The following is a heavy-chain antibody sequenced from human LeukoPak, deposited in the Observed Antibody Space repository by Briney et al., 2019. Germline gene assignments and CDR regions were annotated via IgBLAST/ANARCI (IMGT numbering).Heavy chain of an antibody. CDR1: GGSISSYY. Sequence: SETLSLTCTVSGGSISSYYWSWIRQPAEKGLEWIGRIYTSGSTNYNPSLKSRVTMSVDTSKNQFSLELSSVTAADTAVYYCARDPGDGNWFDPWGQGTLVTVSS. CDR3: ARDPGDGNWFDP. D-gene: IGHD1-1*01. V-gene: IGHV4-4*07. CDR2: IYTSGST. J-gene: IGHJ5*02.